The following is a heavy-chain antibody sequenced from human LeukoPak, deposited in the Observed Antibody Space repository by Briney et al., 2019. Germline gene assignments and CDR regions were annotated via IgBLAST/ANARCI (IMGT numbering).Heavy chain of an antibody. D-gene: IGHD3-10*01. Sequence: GGSLRLPCAASGFTFSSYGMHWVRQAPGKGPEWVAFIRYDGSNKYYADSVKGRFTISRDNSKNTLYPQMNSLRAEDTAVYYCAKATMVRGVDISYYYYGMDVWGQGTTVTVSS. CDR1: GFTFSSYG. J-gene: IGHJ6*02. CDR3: AKATMVRGVDISYYYYGMDV. V-gene: IGHV3-30*02. CDR2: IRYDGSNK.